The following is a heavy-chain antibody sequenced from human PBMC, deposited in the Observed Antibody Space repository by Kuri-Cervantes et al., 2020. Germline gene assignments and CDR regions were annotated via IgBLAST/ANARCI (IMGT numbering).Heavy chain of an antibody. D-gene: IGHD3-10*01. CDR3: TRVLDYYGSGSYGFDF. J-gene: IGHJ3*01. Sequence: SETLSLTCTVSGGSISSGDYYWSWIRQPPGKGLEWIGYIYYSGSTYYNPSLRSRVTMSVDTSKNQFSLNLNSVTAADTAVYYCTRVLDYYGSGSYGFDFWGPGTVVTVSS. CDR1: GGSISSGDYY. CDR2: IYYSGST. V-gene: IGHV4-30-4*01.